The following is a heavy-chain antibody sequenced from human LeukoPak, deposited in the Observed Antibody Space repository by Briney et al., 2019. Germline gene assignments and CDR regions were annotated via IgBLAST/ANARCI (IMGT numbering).Heavy chain of an antibody. J-gene: IGHJ4*02. CDR3: VRWVQGSPGL. CDR2: ISPSGGGT. CDR1: GFTFSSYG. D-gene: IGHD5-24*01. Sequence: AGGSLRLSCAASGFTFSSYGMNWVRQAPGKGLEWISGISPSGGGTYYADFVKGRFTISRDDSKNTLYLQMNSLKTEDTAVYYCVRWVQGSPGLWGQGTLVTVSS. V-gene: IGHV3-23*01.